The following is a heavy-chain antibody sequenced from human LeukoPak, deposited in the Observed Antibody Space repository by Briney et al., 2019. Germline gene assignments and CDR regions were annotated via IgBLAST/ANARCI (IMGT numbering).Heavy chain of an antibody. V-gene: IGHV3-33*01. Sequence: GRSLRLSCAASGFTFSSYGMHWVRQAPGKGLEWVAVIWYDGSNKYYADSVKGRFTISRDNSKNTLYLQMNSLRAEDTVVYYCAREGRGSSGWYVDYWGQGTLVTVSS. D-gene: IGHD6-19*01. J-gene: IGHJ4*02. CDR1: GFTFSSYG. CDR2: IWYDGSNK. CDR3: AREGRGSSGWYVDY.